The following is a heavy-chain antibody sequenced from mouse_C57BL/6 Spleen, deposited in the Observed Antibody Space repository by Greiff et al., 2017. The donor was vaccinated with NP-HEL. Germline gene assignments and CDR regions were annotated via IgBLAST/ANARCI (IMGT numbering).Heavy chain of an antibody. D-gene: IGHD1-1*01. CDR3: ARAGSSYSWYFDD. CDR1: TSYW. CDR2: IDPNSGGT. V-gene: IGHV1-72*01. Sequence: QVQLQQPGAELVKPGASVKLSFTSYWMHWVKQRPGRGLEWIGRIDPNSGGTKYNEKFKSKATLTVDKPSSTAYMQLSSLTSEDSAVYYCARAGSSYSWYFDDWGTGTTVTVSS. J-gene: IGHJ1*03.